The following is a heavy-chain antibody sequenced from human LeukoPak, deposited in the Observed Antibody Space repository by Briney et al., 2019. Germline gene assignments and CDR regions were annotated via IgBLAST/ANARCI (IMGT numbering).Heavy chain of an antibody. Sequence: GESLKISCRGSGYHFTTYWIGWVRQMPEKGLEWMGIVYPEDSDTRYSSSFEGQVTVSVDKSINTAYLQWTSLKASDTAIYYCVTTGGWPQWDTAFRVWGQGTVVTVSS. J-gene: IGHJ3*01. CDR3: VTTGGWPQWDTAFRV. D-gene: IGHD5-24*01. CDR1: GYHFTTYW. CDR2: VYPEDSDT. V-gene: IGHV5-51*01.